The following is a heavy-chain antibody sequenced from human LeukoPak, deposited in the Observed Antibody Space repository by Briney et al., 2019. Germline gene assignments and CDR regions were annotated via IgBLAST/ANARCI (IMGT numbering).Heavy chain of an antibody. Sequence: GGSLRLSCAASGFTFSSYGMNWVRQAPGKGLEWVSGISGNGYITHYADSVKGRFTISRDNSKNTLSLQMNSLRAEDTAVYYCAKVNWCSASCADAWGQGTLVTVSS. V-gene: IGHV3-23*01. CDR1: GFTFSSYG. J-gene: IGHJ4*02. D-gene: IGHD2-2*01. CDR2: ISGNGYIT. CDR3: AKVNWCSASCADA.